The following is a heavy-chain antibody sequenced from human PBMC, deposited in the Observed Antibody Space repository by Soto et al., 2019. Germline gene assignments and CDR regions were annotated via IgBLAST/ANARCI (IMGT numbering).Heavy chain of an antibody. J-gene: IGHJ6*02. CDR2: INPNSGGT. CDR1: GYTFTGYY. Sequence: ASVKVSCKASGYTFTGYYMHWVRQAPGQGLEWMGWINPNSGGTNYAQKFQGWVTMTRDTSISTAYMELSRLRSDDTAVYYCARDPVSSSWFGPYYGMDVWGQGTTVTVSS. D-gene: IGHD6-13*01. CDR3: ARDPVSSSWFGPYYGMDV. V-gene: IGHV1-2*04.